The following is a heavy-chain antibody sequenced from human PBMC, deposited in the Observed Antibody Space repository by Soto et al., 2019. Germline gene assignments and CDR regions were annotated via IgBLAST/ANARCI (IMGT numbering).Heavy chain of an antibody. D-gene: IGHD3-9*01. V-gene: IGHV1-8*01. Sequence: ASVKVSCKASGYTFTSYDINWVRQATGQGLEWMGWMNPNSGNTGYAQKFQGRVTMTRNTSISTAYMELSSLRSEDTAVYYCARGDDFDYHYGVDVWGQGTLVTVSS. J-gene: IGHJ4*02. CDR2: MNPNSGNT. CDR3: ARGDDFDYHYGVDV. CDR1: GYTFTSYD.